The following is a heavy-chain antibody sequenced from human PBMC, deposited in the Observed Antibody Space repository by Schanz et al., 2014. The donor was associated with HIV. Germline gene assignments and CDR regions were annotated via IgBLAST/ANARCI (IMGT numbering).Heavy chain of an antibody. CDR2: ITGSASST. D-gene: IGHD3-9*01. J-gene: IGHJ4*02. V-gene: IGHV3-23*04. Sequence: ELQLAESGGRLEQPGGSLRLSCAASGFIFSRYWMHWVRQVPGKGLEWVSVITGSASSTYYADSVKSRFTISRDNSKNTLFLQMNSLRVEDTAIYFCAKGSADWQPEYWGQGTLVTVSS. CDR3: AKGSADWQPEY. CDR1: GFIFSRYW.